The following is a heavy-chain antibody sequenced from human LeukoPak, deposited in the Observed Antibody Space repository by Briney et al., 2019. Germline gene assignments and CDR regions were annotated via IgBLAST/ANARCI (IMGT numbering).Heavy chain of an antibody. CDR1: GFTFSSYA. CDR3: AKPYGGNLADVFDI. Sequence: QPGGSLRLSCAASGFTFSSYAMSWVRQAPGKGLEWVSAITGGGSTYYADSVKGRFTISRDNSKNTLSLQMSSLRAEDTAIYYCAKPYGGNLADVFDIWGQGTMVTVCS. V-gene: IGHV3-23*01. J-gene: IGHJ3*02. CDR2: ITGGGST. D-gene: IGHD4-23*01.